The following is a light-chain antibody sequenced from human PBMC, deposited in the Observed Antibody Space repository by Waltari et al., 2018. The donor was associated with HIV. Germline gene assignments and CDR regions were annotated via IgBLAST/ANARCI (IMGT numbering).Light chain of an antibody. Sequence: QSVLTQPPSVSGAPGQRVTISCTGDSSNIGAGYAVHWYQQLPGTAPKLLISDNVNRPSGGPDRFSESTSGTSASLSITGLRAEDEADYYCHSYDRSLGGSVFGGGTKVTVL. CDR2: DNV. CDR3: HSYDRSLGGSV. J-gene: IGLJ3*02. V-gene: IGLV1-40*01. CDR1: SSNIGAGYA.